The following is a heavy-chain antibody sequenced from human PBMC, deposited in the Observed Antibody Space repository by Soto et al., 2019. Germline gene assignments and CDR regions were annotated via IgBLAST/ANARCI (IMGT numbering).Heavy chain of an antibody. V-gene: IGHV4-34*01. J-gene: IGHJ4*02. CDR1: GGSFSGYY. CDR2: INHSGST. CDR3: ARCVVPAGKGPRNMETSIDY. Sequence: SETLSLTCAVYGGSFSGYYWSWIRQPPGKGLEWIGEINHSGSTNYNPSLKSRVTISVDTSKNQFSLKLSSVTAADTAVYYCARCVVPAGKGPRNMETSIDYWGQGTLVTVSS. D-gene: IGHD2-2*01.